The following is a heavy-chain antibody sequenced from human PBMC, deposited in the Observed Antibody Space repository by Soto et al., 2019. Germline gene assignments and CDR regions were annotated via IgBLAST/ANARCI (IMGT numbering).Heavy chain of an antibody. CDR2: IYPGDSDT. Sequence: PGESLKISYKGSGYSFTSYWIGWVRQMPGKGLEWMGIIYPGDSDTRYSPSFQGQVTISADKSISTAYLQWSSLKASDTAMYYCARHGHYSGYAWSHAFDIWGQGTMVTVSS. CDR1: GYSFTSYW. CDR3: ARHGHYSGYAWSHAFDI. J-gene: IGHJ3*02. V-gene: IGHV5-51*01. D-gene: IGHD5-12*01.